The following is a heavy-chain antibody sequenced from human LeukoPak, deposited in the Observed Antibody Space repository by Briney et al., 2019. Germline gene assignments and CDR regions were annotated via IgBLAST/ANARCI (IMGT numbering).Heavy chain of an antibody. D-gene: IGHD6-19*01. CDR3: ARLLPPAGSAFDI. J-gene: IGHJ3*02. V-gene: IGHV1-46*01. Sequence: ASVKVSCKASGYTFTSYYMHWVRQAPGQSLEWMGIINPSGGSTSYALKFQGRVTMTRDTSTSTVYMELSSLRSEDTAVYYCARLLPPAGSAFDIWGQGTMVTVSS. CDR1: GYTFTSYY. CDR2: INPSGGST.